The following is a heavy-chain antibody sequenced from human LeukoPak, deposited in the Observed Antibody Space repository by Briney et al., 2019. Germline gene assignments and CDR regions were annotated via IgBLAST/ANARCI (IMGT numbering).Heavy chain of an antibody. D-gene: IGHD3-22*01. CDR1: GFTFSNYA. J-gene: IGHJ3*02. CDR2: ISYDGTNK. Sequence: GRSLRLSCAASGFTFSNYAMHWVRQAPGRGLEWVAVISYDGTNKYYADSVKGRFTISRDNSKNTMYLQMNSLRAEDTAMYYCARAPMSYDSSGFGGAFDIWGQGTMVTVSS. CDR3: ARAPMSYDSSGFGGAFDI. V-gene: IGHV3-30-3*01.